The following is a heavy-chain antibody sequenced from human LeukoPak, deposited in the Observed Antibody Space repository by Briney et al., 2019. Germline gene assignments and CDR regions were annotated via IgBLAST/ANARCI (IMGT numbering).Heavy chain of an antibody. V-gene: IGHV1-8*01. CDR1: GYTFTSYD. J-gene: IGHJ5*02. Sequence: ASVKVSRKASGYTFTSYDINWVRQATGQGLEWMGWMNPNSGNTGYAQKFQGRVTMTRNTSISTAYMELSSLRSEDTAVYYCARGQFRYYYGSGRRTRVGWFDPWGQGTLVPVSS. D-gene: IGHD3-10*01. CDR3: ARGQFRYYYGSGRRTRVGWFDP. CDR2: MNPNSGNT.